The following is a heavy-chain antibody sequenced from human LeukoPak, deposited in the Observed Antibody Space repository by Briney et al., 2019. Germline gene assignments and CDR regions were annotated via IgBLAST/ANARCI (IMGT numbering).Heavy chain of an antibody. V-gene: IGHV4-38-2*02. Sequence: SETLSLTCTVSGYSISSGYYWGWIRQPPGKGLEWIGSIYHSGSTYYNPSLKSRVTISVDTSKNQFSLKLSSVTAAGTAVYYCARALVKGNYFDYWGQGTLVTVSS. D-gene: IGHD2-21*01. CDR3: ARALVKGNYFDY. CDR1: GYSISSGYY. CDR2: IYHSGST. J-gene: IGHJ4*02.